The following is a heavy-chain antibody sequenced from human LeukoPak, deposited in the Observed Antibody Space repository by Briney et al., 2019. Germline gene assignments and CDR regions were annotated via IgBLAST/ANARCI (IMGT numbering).Heavy chain of an antibody. CDR2: ISAYKGNT. V-gene: IGHV1-18*01. J-gene: IGHJ3*01. CDR1: GSTFSTYG. CDR3: TRDLYYYGSGSYYDVFDV. D-gene: IGHD3-10*01. Sequence: ASVKVSCKASGSTFSTYGISCVRQAPGQGLEGRGWISAYKGNTYYAQKLQCRVTMTTDTSTSTAYMELRSLRSDDTAIYYCTRDLYYYGSGSYYDVFDVWGQGTMVTVSS.